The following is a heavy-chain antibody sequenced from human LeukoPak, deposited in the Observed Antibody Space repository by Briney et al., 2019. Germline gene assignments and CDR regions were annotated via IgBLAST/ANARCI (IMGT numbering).Heavy chain of an antibody. CDR1: RYTFTSYG. J-gene: IGHJ6*02. D-gene: IGHD2-15*01. Sequence: ASVKVSCKASRYTFTSYGIRWVRQAPGQGLAWMGWISAYNGNTNYAQKLQGRVTLTTDTSTSTAYMELGSLRSDDAAVYDCAREPACSGGSCYYRYYYYGMDVWGQGTTVTVSS. CDR3: AREPACSGGSCYYRYYYYGMDV. V-gene: IGHV1-18*01. CDR2: ISAYNGNT.